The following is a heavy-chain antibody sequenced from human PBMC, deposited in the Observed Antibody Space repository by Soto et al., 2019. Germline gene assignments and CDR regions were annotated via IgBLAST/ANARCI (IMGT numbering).Heavy chain of an antibody. V-gene: IGHV3-15*01. Sequence: PGGSLRLSCVASGFTFSSYAMTWVRQAPGKGLEWVALIKTQAEGVTTHYAAPVKGRFTVSRDDSKNTVYLQVNSLNTEDTAVYYCTTKRRDYWGQGTLVTVSS. CDR2: IKTQAEGVTT. J-gene: IGHJ4*02. CDR1: GFTFSSYA. CDR3: TTKRRDY. D-gene: IGHD1-1*01.